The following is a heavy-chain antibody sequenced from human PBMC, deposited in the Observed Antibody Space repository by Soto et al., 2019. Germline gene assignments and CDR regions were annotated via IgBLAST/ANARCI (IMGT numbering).Heavy chain of an antibody. CDR2: IYYSGST. Sequence: QLQLQESGPGLVKPSETLSLTCTVSGGSISSSSYYWGWIRQPPGKGLEWIGSIYYSGSTYYNPSLKSRVTISVDTSKNQFSLKLSSVTAADTAVYYCARTQYSSSWYDAFDIWGQGTMVTGSS. J-gene: IGHJ3*02. V-gene: IGHV4-39*01. CDR3: ARTQYSSSWYDAFDI. CDR1: GGSISSSSYY. D-gene: IGHD6-13*01.